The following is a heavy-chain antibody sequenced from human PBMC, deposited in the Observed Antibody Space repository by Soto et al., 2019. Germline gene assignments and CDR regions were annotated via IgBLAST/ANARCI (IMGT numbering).Heavy chain of an antibody. CDR1: GDSISGSPYF. J-gene: IGHJ4*02. CDR2: VFYDGYT. V-gene: IGHV4-39*07. D-gene: IGHD3-22*01. Sequence: SETLSLTCTVSGDSISGSPYFWGWIRQPPGKRLEWLGSVFYDGYTLYTPSLRSRVTISIDTSKNQFSLKLISVTAADTAVYYCARGSTDYSPYFDYWGQGTLVTVSS. CDR3: ARGSTDYSPYFDY.